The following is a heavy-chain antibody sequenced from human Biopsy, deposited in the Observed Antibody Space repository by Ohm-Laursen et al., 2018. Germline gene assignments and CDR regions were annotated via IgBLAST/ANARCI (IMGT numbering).Heavy chain of an antibody. V-gene: IGHV4-59*01. CDR3: ARDRGYYSDRTVPGYFDL. Sequence: SETLSLTCTVSGASISAYYWSWIRQPPGKGLEWIGYLYYTGSTDYNPSLQSRVTISVDTSKNHFSLRLRSVTPADTAIYYCARDRGYYSDRTVPGYFDLWGRGTLVTVSS. J-gene: IGHJ2*01. D-gene: IGHD3-22*01. CDR1: GASISAYY. CDR2: LYYTGST.